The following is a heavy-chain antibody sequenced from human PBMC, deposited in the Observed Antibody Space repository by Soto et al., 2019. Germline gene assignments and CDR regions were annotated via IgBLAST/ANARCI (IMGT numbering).Heavy chain of an antibody. D-gene: IGHD6-6*01. Sequence: PGGSLRLSCAASGFTFSSYAMSWVRQAPGKGLEWVSAISGSGGSTYYADSVKGRFTISRDNSKNTLYLQMNSLRAEDTAVYYCAKDSSSSGRDYYYYGMDVWGQGTTVTVSS. J-gene: IGHJ6*02. CDR2: ISGSGGST. V-gene: IGHV3-23*01. CDR3: AKDSSSSGRDYYYYGMDV. CDR1: GFTFSSYA.